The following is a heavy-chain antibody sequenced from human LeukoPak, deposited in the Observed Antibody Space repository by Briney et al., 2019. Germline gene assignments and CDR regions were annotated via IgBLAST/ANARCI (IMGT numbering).Heavy chain of an antibody. CDR2: ISSGSSYI. D-gene: IGHD6-13*01. Sequence: GGSLRLSCAASGFTFSSYSMNWVRQAPGKGLEWVSSISSGSSYIYYADSVKGRFTISRDNAKNSLYLQMNSLRAEDTAVYYCARDLAAADDYWGQGTLVTVSS. J-gene: IGHJ4*02. CDR1: GFTFSSYS. CDR3: ARDLAAADDY. V-gene: IGHV3-21*01.